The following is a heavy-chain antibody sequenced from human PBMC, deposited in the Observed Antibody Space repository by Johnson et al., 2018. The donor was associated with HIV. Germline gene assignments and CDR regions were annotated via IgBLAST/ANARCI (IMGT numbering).Heavy chain of an antibody. Sequence: QVQLVESGGGVVQPGRSLRLSCAASGFTFSSYGMHWVRQAPGKGLEWVAVIAYDGSNKYYADSVKGRFTISRDNSKNTLYLQMNSLRDEDTAVYYCATELLRTEHDCFDIWGQGTMVTVSS. D-gene: IGHD3-10*01. V-gene: IGHV3-30*03. J-gene: IGHJ3*02. CDR1: GFTFSSYG. CDR2: IAYDGSNK. CDR3: ATELLRTEHDCFDI.